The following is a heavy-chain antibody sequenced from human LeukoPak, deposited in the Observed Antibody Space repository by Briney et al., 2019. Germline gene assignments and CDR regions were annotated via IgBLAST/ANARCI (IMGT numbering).Heavy chain of an antibody. V-gene: IGHV3-7*03. D-gene: IGHD3-22*01. CDR2: INLDGSEM. J-gene: IGHJ4*02. Sequence: GSLRLSCEASGFVFGHSWMSWVRQAPGKGLEWVANINLDGSEMNYLDSLTGRLTISRDNAKDSLYLQMNGLRAEDTAVYFCVRNRGYSTFDYWGQGTLVTVSS. CDR3: VRNRGYSTFDY. CDR1: GFVFGHSW.